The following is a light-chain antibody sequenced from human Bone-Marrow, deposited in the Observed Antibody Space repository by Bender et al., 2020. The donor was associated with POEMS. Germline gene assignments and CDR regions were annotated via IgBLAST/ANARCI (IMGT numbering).Light chain of an antibody. Sequence: QSVVTQPPSASGTPGQRVTISCSGSSSNVGSYTVNWYQQVPGTAPRLLIYSNNQRPSGVPDRFSASKSGTSASLAISGLRSEDEADYFCATWDDSRSGPVFGGGTKLTVL. CDR3: ATWDDSRSGPV. CDR2: SNN. J-gene: IGLJ3*02. V-gene: IGLV1-44*01. CDR1: SSNVGSYT.